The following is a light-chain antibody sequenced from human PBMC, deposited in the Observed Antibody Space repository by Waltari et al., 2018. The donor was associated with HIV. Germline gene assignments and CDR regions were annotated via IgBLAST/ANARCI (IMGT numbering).Light chain of an antibody. CDR1: SSAIGASYS. CDR3: SSYGDNIRVL. CDR2: EVS. J-gene: IGLJ2*01. Sequence: QSALTQPPSASGSLGQSVPISSTGSSSAIGASYSVSLFQPHPNNAPTLLLYEVSKRPSGVPDRFSGSRSGETAFLSVSGLQPDDTAAYFCSSYGDNIRVLFGGGTNLTVL. V-gene: IGLV2-8*01.